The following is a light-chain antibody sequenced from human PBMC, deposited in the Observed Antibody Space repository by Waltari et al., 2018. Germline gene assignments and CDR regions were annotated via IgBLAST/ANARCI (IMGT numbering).Light chain of an antibody. Sequence: IVMTQSPLSLPITPGEPASISCRSSQSLLHSNGYNILDWYLQKPGQSPQLLIYLGSNRASGVPDRFSGSGSGTDFTLKISRVEAEDVGVYYCMQALQTPITFGQGTRLEIK. J-gene: IGKJ5*01. CDR2: LGS. CDR1: QSLLHSNGYNI. CDR3: MQALQTPIT. V-gene: IGKV2-28*01.